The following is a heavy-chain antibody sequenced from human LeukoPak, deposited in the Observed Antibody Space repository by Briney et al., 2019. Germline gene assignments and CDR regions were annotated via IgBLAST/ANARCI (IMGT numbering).Heavy chain of an antibody. V-gene: IGHV3-21*06. Sequence: GGSLRLSCAVSGFTFSSYSMNWVRQAPGKGLEWVSSISTSSSYIYYADSVEGRFIISRDNAKNSLYLQMNSLRAEDTAVYYCARDPPILTGPYYYYMDVWGKGTTVTISS. CDR1: GFTFSSYS. J-gene: IGHJ6*03. CDR3: ARDPPILTGPYYYYMDV. CDR2: ISTSSSYI. D-gene: IGHD3-9*01.